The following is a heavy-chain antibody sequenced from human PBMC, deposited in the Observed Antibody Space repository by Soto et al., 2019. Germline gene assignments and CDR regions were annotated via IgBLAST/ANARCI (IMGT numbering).Heavy chain of an antibody. V-gene: IGHV3-48*02. D-gene: IGHD3-16*01. CDR1: GFTFSSYS. Sequence: EVQLVESGGGLVQPGGSLRLSCAASGFTFSSYSMNWVRQAPGKGLEWVSYISSINTIYYADSVKGRFTISRDNAKNSLYLQMNSLRDEGTAVYYCAREGGVLNWFDPWGQGTLVTVSS. J-gene: IGHJ5*02. CDR3: AREGGVLNWFDP. CDR2: ISSINTI.